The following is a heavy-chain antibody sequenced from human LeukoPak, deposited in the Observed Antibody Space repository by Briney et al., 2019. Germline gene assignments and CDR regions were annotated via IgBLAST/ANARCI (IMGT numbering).Heavy chain of an antibody. CDR1: GVSIFSSSYY. J-gene: IGHJ6*03. Sequence: PSETLSPTCSVSGVSIFSSSYYWGWIRQPPGKGLEWIGSVYYSGSTYYNPSLKSRVTISVDTSKNQFSLKLSSVTAADTAVYYCARDREGNGDQNYYYYMDVWGKGTTVTVPS. V-gene: IGHV4-39*07. CDR2: VYYSGST. CDR3: ARDREGNGDQNYYYYMDV. D-gene: IGHD4-17*01.